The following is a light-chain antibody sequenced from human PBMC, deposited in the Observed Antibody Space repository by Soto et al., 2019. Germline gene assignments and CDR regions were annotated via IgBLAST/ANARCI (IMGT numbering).Light chain of an antibody. V-gene: IGLV2-11*01. Sequence: QSALTQPRSVSGSPGQSVTISCTGTSSDVGGYNYVSWYQQHPGKAPKLMIYDVSKRPSGVPDRFSGSKSGNTASLTISGLQAEDEADYCCSYAGSPVFGGGTKLTVL. J-gene: IGLJ2*01. CDR2: DVS. CDR1: SSDVGGYNY. CDR3: CSYAGSPV.